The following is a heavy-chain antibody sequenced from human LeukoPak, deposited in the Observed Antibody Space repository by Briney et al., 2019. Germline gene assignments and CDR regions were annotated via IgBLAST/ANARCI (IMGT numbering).Heavy chain of an antibody. Sequence: GGSLRLSCAASGFTFSSYDMHWVRQATGKGLEWVSAIGTAGDTYYPGSVKGRFTISRENAKNSLYLQMNSLRAGDTAVYYCARSPPGLGSGSYYLDFDYWGQGTLVTVSS. D-gene: IGHD3-10*01. J-gene: IGHJ4*02. CDR2: IGTAGDT. V-gene: IGHV3-13*01. CDR1: GFTFSSYD. CDR3: ARSPPGLGSGSYYLDFDY.